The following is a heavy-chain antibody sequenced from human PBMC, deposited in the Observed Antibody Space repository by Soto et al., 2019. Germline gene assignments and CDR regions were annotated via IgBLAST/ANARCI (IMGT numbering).Heavy chain of an antibody. D-gene: IGHD2-21*01. CDR1: GFTFSSYS. V-gene: IGHV3-21*01. CDR2: ISSSSSYI. CDR3: ARDDPVVIATFDY. Sequence: PGGSLRLSCAASGFTFSSYSMNWVRQAPGKGLEWVSSISSSSSYIYYADSVKGRFTISRDNAKNSLYLQMNSLRAEDTAVYYCARDDPVVIATFDYWGQGTLVTVSS. J-gene: IGHJ4*02.